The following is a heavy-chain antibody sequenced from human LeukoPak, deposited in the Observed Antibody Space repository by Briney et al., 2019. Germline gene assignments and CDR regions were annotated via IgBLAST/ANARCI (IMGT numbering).Heavy chain of an antibody. D-gene: IGHD1-26*01. J-gene: IGHJ4*02. V-gene: IGHV4-59*12. CDR1: GGAISSYY. CDR3: ARRKWERPFDY. Sequence: SETLSLTCTVSGGAISSYYWSWIRQPPGKGLEWIGYIYYSGSTNYNPSLKSRVTISVDTYKTQFSLKLSSVTAADTAVYYCARRKWERPFDYWGQGTLVTVSS. CDR2: IYYSGST.